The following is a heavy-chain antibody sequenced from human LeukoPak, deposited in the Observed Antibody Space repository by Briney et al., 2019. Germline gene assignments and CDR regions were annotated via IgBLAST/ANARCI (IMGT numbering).Heavy chain of an antibody. D-gene: IGHD2-2*01. Sequence: PSETLSLTCTVSGGSVNTISSYWGWLRQPPGKGMEWIGTVYYRGNTYFNPTLRSRLTISLDTSKNQFSLKVTSVTAADTAIYYCVRRRDCTSSSCYSGYFDPWGQGTLVTVS. J-gene: IGHJ5*02. V-gene: IGHV4-39*01. CDR3: VRRRDCTSSSCYSGYFDP. CDR1: GGSVNTISSY. CDR2: VYYRGNT.